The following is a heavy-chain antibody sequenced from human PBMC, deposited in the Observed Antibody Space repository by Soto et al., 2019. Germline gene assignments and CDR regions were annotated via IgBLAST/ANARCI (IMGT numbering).Heavy chain of an antibody. CDR2: ISYDGSNK. D-gene: IGHD3-22*01. Sequence: QVQLVESGGGVVQPGRSLRLSCAASGFTFSSYAMHWVRQAPGKGLEWVAVISYDGSNKYYADSVKGRFTISRDNSKNTLYLQMNSLRAEDTAVYYCARDPNYYDSSGSYIWGQGTMVTVSS. CDR3: ARDPNYYDSSGSYI. CDR1: GFTFSSYA. J-gene: IGHJ3*02. V-gene: IGHV3-30-3*01.